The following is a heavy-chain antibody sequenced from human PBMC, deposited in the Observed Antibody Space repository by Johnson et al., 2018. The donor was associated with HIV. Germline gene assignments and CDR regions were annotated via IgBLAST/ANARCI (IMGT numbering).Heavy chain of an antibody. J-gene: IGHJ3*02. CDR2: INQDGSEK. V-gene: IGHV3-7*01. CDR1: GFTFSNHH. CDR3: ARGPVFDI. Sequence: EMQLVESGGGVVQPGRSLRLSCAVSGFTFSNHHMTWVRQAPGKGLEWVANINQDGSEKYYVDSVKGRFTISRDNAKNSLYLQMNSLRAEDTAVYYCARGPVFDIWGQGTMVTVSS.